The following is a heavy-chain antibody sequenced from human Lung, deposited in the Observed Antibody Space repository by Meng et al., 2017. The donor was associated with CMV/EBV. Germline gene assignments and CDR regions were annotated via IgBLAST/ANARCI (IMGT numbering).Heavy chain of an antibody. J-gene: IGHJ4*02. CDR2: MNPNSGNT. D-gene: IGHD5-12*01. CDR1: GYTFTSYD. V-gene: IGHV1-8*01. CDR3: ARPIVSGYELVSY. Sequence: APVKVSXKASGYTFTSYDINWVRQATGQGLEWMGWMNPNSGNTGYAQKFQGRVTMTRNTSISTAYMELSSLRSEDTAVYYCARPIVSGYELVSYWGQGTLVTVSS.